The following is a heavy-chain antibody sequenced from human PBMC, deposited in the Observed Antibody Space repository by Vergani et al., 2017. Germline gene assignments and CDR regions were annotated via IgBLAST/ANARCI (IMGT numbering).Heavy chain of an antibody. CDR3: ARGPIADY. D-gene: IGHD2-21*01. CDR2: ISSSSSTI. Sequence: EVQLLESGGGLVQPGGSLRLSCAASGFTFDDYTMHWVRQAPGKGLEWVSYISSSSSTIYYADSVKGRFTISRDNAKNSLYLQMNSLRAEDTAVYYCARGPIADYWGQGTLVTVSS. J-gene: IGHJ4*02. V-gene: IGHV3-48*01. CDR1: GFTFDDYT.